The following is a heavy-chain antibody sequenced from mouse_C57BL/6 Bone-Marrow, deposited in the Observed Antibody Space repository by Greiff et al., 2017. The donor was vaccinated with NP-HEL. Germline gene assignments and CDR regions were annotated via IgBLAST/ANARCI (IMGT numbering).Heavy chain of an antibody. CDR2: IYPRSGNT. Sequence: QVQLQQSGAELARPGASVKLSCKASGYTFTSYGISWVKQRTGQGLEWIGEIYPRSGNTYYNEKFKGKATLTADKSSSTAYMELRSLTSEDSAVYFCARRSYGSSTRNAMDYWGQGTSVTVSS. J-gene: IGHJ4*01. V-gene: IGHV1-81*01. CDR3: ARRSYGSSTRNAMDY. D-gene: IGHD1-1*01. CDR1: GYTFTSYG.